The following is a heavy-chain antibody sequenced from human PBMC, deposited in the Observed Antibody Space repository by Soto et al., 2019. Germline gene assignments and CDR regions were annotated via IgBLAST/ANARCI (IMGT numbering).Heavy chain of an antibody. D-gene: IGHD3-3*01. CDR1: GGSFSGYY. Sequence: SETLSLTCAVYGGSFSGYYWSWIRQPPGKGLEWIGEINHSGSTNYNPSLKSRVTISVDTSKNQFSLKLSSVTAADTAVYYCATGHYDFWSGYYTPYFDYWGQGTLVTVSS. CDR2: INHSGST. CDR3: ATGHYDFWSGYYTPYFDY. V-gene: IGHV4-34*01. J-gene: IGHJ4*02.